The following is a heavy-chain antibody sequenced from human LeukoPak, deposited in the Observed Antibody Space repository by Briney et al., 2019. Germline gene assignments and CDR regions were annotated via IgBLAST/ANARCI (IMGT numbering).Heavy chain of an antibody. CDR2: IYYSGST. D-gene: IGHD3-10*01. CDR3: ASGSGSYNY. V-gene: IGHV4-39*07. Sequence: PSETLSLTCTVSGGSISSSSYYWGWIRQPPGKGLEWIGSIYYSGSTYYNPSLKSRVTISVDRSKNQFSLKLSSVTAADTAVYYCASGSGSYNYWGQGTLVTVSS. J-gene: IGHJ4*02. CDR1: GGSISSSSYY.